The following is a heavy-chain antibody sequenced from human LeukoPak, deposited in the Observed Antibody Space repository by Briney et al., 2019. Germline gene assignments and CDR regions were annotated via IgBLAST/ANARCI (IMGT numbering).Heavy chain of an antibody. D-gene: IGHD1-26*01. CDR1: GYTFTSYY. CDR3: AEGRLVGATTSFAFDI. Sequence: ASVKVSCKASGYTFTSYYMHWVRQAPGQGLEWMGITNPSGGTTSNAQKFQGRVTMTRDTSTSTVYMELSSLRSEDTAIYYCAEGRLVGATTSFAFDIWGQGTMVTVSS. J-gene: IGHJ3*02. V-gene: IGHV1-46*01. CDR2: TNPSGGTT.